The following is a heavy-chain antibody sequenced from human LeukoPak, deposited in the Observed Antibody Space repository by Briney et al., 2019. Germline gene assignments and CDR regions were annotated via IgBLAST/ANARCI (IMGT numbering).Heavy chain of an antibody. CDR3: AKGLKGLKFDY. Sequence: GRSLRLSCAVSGFTFDDYAMHWVRQAPGKGLEWVSGISWNSGSIGYADSVKGRFTISRDNAKNSLYLQMNSLRAEDTALYYCAKGLKGLKFDYWGQGTLVTVSS. V-gene: IGHV3-9*01. CDR1: GFTFDDYA. J-gene: IGHJ4*02. D-gene: IGHD6-19*01. CDR2: ISWNSGSI.